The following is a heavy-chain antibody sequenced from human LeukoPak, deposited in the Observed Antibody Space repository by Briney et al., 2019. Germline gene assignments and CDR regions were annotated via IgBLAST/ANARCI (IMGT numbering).Heavy chain of an antibody. CDR3: ARGPLEYCSGGTCYSGRNWFDP. J-gene: IGHJ5*02. D-gene: IGHD2-15*01. V-gene: IGHV1-2*02. CDR2: INPNSGGT. CDR1: GYTFTDYY. Sequence: ASVKVSCKASGYTFTDYYMHWVRQAPGQGLEWMGWINPNSGGTNYAQKFQGRVTMTRDTSISTVYMELRRLRNDDTAAYYCARGPLEYCSGGTCYSGRNWFDPWGQGTLVTVSS.